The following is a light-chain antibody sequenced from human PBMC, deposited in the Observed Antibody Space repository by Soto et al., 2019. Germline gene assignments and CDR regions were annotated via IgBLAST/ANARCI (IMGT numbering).Light chain of an antibody. CDR2: KAA. Sequence: DIQMTQSPSTLSASVGDRVTITCRASQTISSWLAWYQQKPGKAPKLLIYKAAALESGVPSRCSGSDFGTEFTLIISGLQPDDFATYYCQQYNGNSLTFGGGTKVEI. J-gene: IGKJ4*01. CDR3: QQYNGNSLT. V-gene: IGKV1-5*03. CDR1: QTISSW.